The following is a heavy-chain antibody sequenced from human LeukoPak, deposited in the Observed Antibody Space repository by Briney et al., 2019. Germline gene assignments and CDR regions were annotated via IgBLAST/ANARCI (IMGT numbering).Heavy chain of an antibody. CDR2: ISAYNGNT. Sequence: GASVKVSCKASGYTFTSYGISWVRQAPGQGLEWMGWISAYNGNTNYAQKLQGRVTMTTDTSTSTAYMELRSLRSDDTAVYYCARDIYNEEYSSSSDAFDIWGQGTMVTVSS. D-gene: IGHD6-6*01. V-gene: IGHV1-18*01. CDR3: ARDIYNEEYSSSSDAFDI. CDR1: GYTFTSYG. J-gene: IGHJ3*02.